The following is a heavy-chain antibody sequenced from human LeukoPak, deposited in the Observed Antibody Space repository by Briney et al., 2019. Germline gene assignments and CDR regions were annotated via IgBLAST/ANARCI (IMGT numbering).Heavy chain of an antibody. D-gene: IGHD6-13*01. CDR2: IIPIFGTA. CDR1: GGTFSIYA. Sequence: SVKVSCKASGGTFSIYAISLVRQAPGQALEWMGGIIPIFGTANYAQKFQGRVTITADESTSTAYMELSSLRSEDTAVYYCARAGIAAAGTLDYWGQGTLVTVSS. V-gene: IGHV1-69*13. J-gene: IGHJ4*02. CDR3: ARAGIAAAGTLDY.